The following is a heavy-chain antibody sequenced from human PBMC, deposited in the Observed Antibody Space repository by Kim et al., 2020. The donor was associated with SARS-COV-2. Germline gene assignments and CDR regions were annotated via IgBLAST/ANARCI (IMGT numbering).Heavy chain of an antibody. J-gene: IGHJ4*02. CDR3: ARSLRGYSSSPGRNDY. Sequence: ASVKVSCKASGYTFTSYAMNWVRQAPGQGLEWMGWINTNTGNPTYAQGFTGRFVFSLDTSVSTAYLQISSLKAEDTAVYYCARSLRGYSSSPGRNDYWGQGTLVTVSS. D-gene: IGHD6-6*01. CDR1: GYTFTSYA. V-gene: IGHV7-4-1*02. CDR2: INTNTGNP.